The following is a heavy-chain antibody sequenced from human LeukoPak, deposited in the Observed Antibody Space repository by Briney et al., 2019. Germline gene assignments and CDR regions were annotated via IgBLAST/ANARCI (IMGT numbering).Heavy chain of an antibody. CDR3: AKYLIIVGAHGPYWFDP. Sequence: PGGSLRLSCAASGFTFSSYAMSWVRQAPGKGLEWVSAISGSGGSTYYADSVKGRFTISRDNPKNTLYLQMNSLRAEDTAVYYCAKYLIIVGAHGPYWFDPWGQETLVTVSS. D-gene: IGHD1-26*01. J-gene: IGHJ5*02. CDR1: GFTFSSYA. CDR2: ISGSGGST. V-gene: IGHV3-23*01.